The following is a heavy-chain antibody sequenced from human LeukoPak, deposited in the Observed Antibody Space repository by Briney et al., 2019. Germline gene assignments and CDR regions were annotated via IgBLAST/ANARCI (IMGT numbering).Heavy chain of an antibody. CDR1: GFTFSSYA. Sequence: PGGSLRLSCAASGFTFSSYAMSWVRQAPGKGLEWVSAISGSGGSTYYADSVKGRFTISRDNSKNTLYLQMNSLRAEDTAVYYCAKRHYYDSSGYYYPSRRPYYFDYWGQGTLVTVSS. D-gene: IGHD3-22*01. J-gene: IGHJ4*02. CDR2: ISGSGGST. V-gene: IGHV3-23*01. CDR3: AKRHYYDSSGYYYPSRRPYYFDY.